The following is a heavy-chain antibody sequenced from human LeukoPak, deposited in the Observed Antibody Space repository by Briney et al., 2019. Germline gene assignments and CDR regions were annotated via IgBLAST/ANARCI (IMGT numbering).Heavy chain of an antibody. V-gene: IGHV1-46*01. CDR3: ARPNTDRYYYDSSGYYTFDY. CDR1: GYTFTSYY. Sequence: ASVKVSCKASGYTFTSYYMHWVRQAPGQGLEWMGIINPSGGSTSYAQKFPGRVTMTRDMSTSTVYMELSSLRSEDTAVYYCARPNTDRYYYDSSGYYTFDYWGQGTLVTVSS. D-gene: IGHD3-22*01. J-gene: IGHJ4*02. CDR2: INPSGGST.